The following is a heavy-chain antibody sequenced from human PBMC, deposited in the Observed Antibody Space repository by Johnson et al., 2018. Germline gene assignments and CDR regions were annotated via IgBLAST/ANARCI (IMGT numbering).Heavy chain of an antibody. Sequence: QVQLVESGGGVVPPGRSLKLSCGASGFTFGHYGMHWVRQAPGKGLEWVAVISYDGSTKESADSVKGRFTISRDNSKNTLYLEMNSLRPEDTAVYFCAKDYGDQGGALDRWGKGTLVTGSS. CDR1: GFTFGHYG. CDR2: ISYDGSTK. D-gene: IGHD4-17*01. J-gene: IGHJ3*02. CDR3: AKDYGDQGGALDR. V-gene: IGHV3-30*18.